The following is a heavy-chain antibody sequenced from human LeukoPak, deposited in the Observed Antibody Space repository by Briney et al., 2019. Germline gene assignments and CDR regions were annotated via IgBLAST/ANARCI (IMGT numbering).Heavy chain of an antibody. V-gene: IGHV3-48*01. D-gene: IGHD2-2*01. CDR1: GFTFSSDS. CDR3: ARLSYPGDY. CDR2: ISSTSSTI. Sequence: GGSLRLSCAASGFTFSSDSMNWVRQAPGKGLEWVSYISSTSSTIHYADSVKGRFTISRDNAKNSLYLQMNSLRAEDTAVYYCARLSYPGDYWGQGTLVTVSS. J-gene: IGHJ4*02.